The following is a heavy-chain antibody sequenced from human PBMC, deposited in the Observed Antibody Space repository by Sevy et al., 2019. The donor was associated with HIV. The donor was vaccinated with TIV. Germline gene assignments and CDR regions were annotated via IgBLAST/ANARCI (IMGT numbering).Heavy chain of an antibody. J-gene: IGHJ4*02. D-gene: IGHD3-22*01. CDR2: IYYSGST. V-gene: IGHV4-59*13. CDR3: AGATHYYDSSGYYS. Sequence: SETLSLTCTVSGGSISSYYWRWIRQPPGKGLEWIGYIYYSGSTNYNPSLKSRVTISVDTSKNQFSLKLSSVTAADTAVYYCAGATHYYDSSGYYSWGQGTLVTVSS. CDR1: GGSISSYY.